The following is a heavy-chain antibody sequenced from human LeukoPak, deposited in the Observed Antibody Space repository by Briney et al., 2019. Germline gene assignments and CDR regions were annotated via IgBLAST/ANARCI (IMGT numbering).Heavy chain of an antibody. CDR3: ARDRGPRTGFMVREAYDY. V-gene: IGHV3-74*01. CDR2: IASDGSST. Sequence: GGSLRLSCAASGFTFSSYWMNWVRQAPGKGLVWVSRIASDGSSTNYADSVKGRFSISRDNAKNTLYLQMSSLRAEDTAVYYCARDRGPRTGFMVREAYDYWGQGTLVTVSS. CDR1: GFTFSSYW. J-gene: IGHJ4*02. D-gene: IGHD3-10*01.